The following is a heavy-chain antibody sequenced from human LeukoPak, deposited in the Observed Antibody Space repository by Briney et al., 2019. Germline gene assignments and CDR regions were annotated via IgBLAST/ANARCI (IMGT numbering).Heavy chain of an antibody. CDR2: LYSDGTT. CDR1: GFTVSSNY. V-gene: IGHV3-53*01. CDR3: ARAAYDSNGFTANHDY. D-gene: IGHD3-22*01. Sequence: AGGSLRLSCAASGFTVSSNYMSWVRQAPGKGLEWVSVLYSDGTTYYADPVKGRFTISRDNSKNTLYLQMNNLRAEDTAVYYCARAAYDSNGFTANHDYWGQGTLVTVSS. J-gene: IGHJ4*02.